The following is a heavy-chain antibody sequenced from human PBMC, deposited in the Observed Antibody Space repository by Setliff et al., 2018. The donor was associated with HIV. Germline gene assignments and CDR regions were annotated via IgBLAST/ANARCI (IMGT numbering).Heavy chain of an antibody. V-gene: IGHV3-74*01. J-gene: IGHJ6*02. Sequence: GESLKISCAASGFSFSSYWMHWVRQAPGKGLVWVSRINTGGSSTSYADSVKGRFTISRDNAKNTLYLQMNSLRAEDTAVYYCARGVRGVVNGMDVWGQGTTVTSP. CDR2: INTGGSST. CDR1: GFSFSSYW. CDR3: ARGVRGVVNGMDV. D-gene: IGHD3-10*01.